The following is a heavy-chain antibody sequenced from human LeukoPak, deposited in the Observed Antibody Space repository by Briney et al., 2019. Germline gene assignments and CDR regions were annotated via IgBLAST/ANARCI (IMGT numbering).Heavy chain of an antibody. Sequence: GGSLRLSCAASGFTFSNYAMSWVRQAPGKGLEWVSSISGTGGSTYYADPVKGRFTISRDNSKNTLYLQMNSLRAEDTAQYFCAKSLLTTATGTGRAFDIWGQGTMVTVSS. V-gene: IGHV3-23*01. CDR1: GFTFSNYA. D-gene: IGHD1-1*01. CDR3: AKSLLTTATGTGRAFDI. CDR2: ISGTGGST. J-gene: IGHJ3*02.